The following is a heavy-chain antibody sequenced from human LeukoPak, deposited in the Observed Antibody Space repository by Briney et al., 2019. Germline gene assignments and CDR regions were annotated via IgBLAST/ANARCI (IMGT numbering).Heavy chain of an antibody. D-gene: IGHD3-10*01. V-gene: IGHV3-53*01. Sequence: GGSLRLSCAASGFTVSSNYMSWVRQAPGKGLEWASVIYSGGSKYYADSVKGRFTISRDNSKNTLYLQMNSLRAEDTAVYYCASGSGSYRTPYYYMDVWGTGTTVTVSS. J-gene: IGHJ6*03. CDR3: ASGSGSYRTPYYYMDV. CDR2: IYSGGSK. CDR1: GFTVSSNY.